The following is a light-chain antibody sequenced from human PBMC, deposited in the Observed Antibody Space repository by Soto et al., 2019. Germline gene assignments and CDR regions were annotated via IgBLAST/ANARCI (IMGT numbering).Light chain of an antibody. V-gene: IGLV2-14*01. CDR3: SSYTSSSTLL. CDR2: DVS. Sequence: QSALTQPASLSGSPGQSITISCTGTSSDVGGYNYVSWYQQHPGKAPKLIIYDVSNRPSGVSNRFSGSKSGNTASLTISGLQAEDEADYYCSSYTSSSTLLFGGGTKLTVL. J-gene: IGLJ2*01. CDR1: SSDVGGYNY.